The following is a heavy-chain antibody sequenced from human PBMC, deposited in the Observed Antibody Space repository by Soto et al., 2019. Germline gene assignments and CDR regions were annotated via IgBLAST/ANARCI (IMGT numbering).Heavy chain of an antibody. J-gene: IGHJ4*02. V-gene: IGHV4-59*01. Sequence: QVQLQESGPGLVKPSETLSLTCTVSGGSISSYYWSWIRQSPGKGLEWIGYMYYSGSTNYNPSLERRVTIAIDTSRNQCSLKLSSVTAADTAVYYCARGTFGVVKDWGQGTLVTVSS. CDR2: MYYSGST. CDR3: ARGTFGVVKD. CDR1: GGSISSYY. D-gene: IGHD3-3*01.